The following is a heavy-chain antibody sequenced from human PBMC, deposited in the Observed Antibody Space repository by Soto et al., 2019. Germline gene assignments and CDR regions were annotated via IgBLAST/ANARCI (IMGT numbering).Heavy chain of an antibody. Sequence: QVQLVESGGGVVQPGRSLRLSCAASGFTFSSYAMHWVRQAPGKGLEWVAVISYDGSNKYYADSVKGRFTISRDNSKNTLYLQMNSLRAEDTAVYYCARDRIKGERRFDYWGQGTLVTVSS. CDR1: GFTFSSYA. CDR3: ARDRIKGERRFDY. CDR2: ISYDGSNK. V-gene: IGHV3-30-3*01. D-gene: IGHD3-16*01. J-gene: IGHJ4*02.